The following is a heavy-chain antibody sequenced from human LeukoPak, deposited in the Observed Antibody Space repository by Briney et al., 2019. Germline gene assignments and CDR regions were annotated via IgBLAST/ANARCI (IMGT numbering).Heavy chain of an antibody. Sequence: GGSLRLSCAASGFTFSSYWMHWVRQAPGKGLVWVSRINSDGSSTSYADSVRGRFSISRDNAKNTLYLQMNSLRAEDTAVYYCARVAPSPCSGGSCYMPTFDYWGQGTLVTVSS. CDR3: ARVAPSPCSGGSCYMPTFDY. CDR1: GFTFSSYW. J-gene: IGHJ4*02. D-gene: IGHD2-15*01. CDR2: INSDGSST. V-gene: IGHV3-74*01.